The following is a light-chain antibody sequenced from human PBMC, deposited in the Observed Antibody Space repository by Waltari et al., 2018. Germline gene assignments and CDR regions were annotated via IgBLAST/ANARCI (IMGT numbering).Light chain of an antibody. J-gene: IGLJ3*02. Sequence: QSVLTQPPSVSEAPRQWVTISCSGSNSHIGNNAVNWYQKLPGKAPKLLIYYDNLLSPGVSDRFSGSKSDTSASLAISGLQSEDEADYYCEAWDDTLNGVVFGGGTKLTVL. V-gene: IGLV1-36*01. CDR3: EAWDDTLNGVV. CDR1: NSHIGNNA. CDR2: YDN.